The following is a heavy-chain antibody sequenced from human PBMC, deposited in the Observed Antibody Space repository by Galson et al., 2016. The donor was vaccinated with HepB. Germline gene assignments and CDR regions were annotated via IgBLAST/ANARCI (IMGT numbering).Heavy chain of an antibody. CDR3: GYDSSGYYYFDY. D-gene: IGHD3-22*01. CDR1: GFAVSTNY. CDR2: ISGSRGST. J-gene: IGHJ4*02. Sequence: SLRLSCAASGFAVSTNYLSWVRQAPGEGLEWVSAISGSRGSTYYADSVKGRFTISRDNSKNTLYLRMNSLRAEDTAVYYCGYDSSGYYYFDYWGQGTLVTVSS. V-gene: IGHV3-23*01.